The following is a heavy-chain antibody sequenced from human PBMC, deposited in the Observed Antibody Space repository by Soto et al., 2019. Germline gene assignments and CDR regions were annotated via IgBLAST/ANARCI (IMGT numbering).Heavy chain of an antibody. CDR1: GFTFSSYS. D-gene: IGHD1-26*01. J-gene: IGHJ3*02. Sequence: PLGALRLSCAASGFTFSSYSMNWVRQAPGKGLEWVSYISSSSSTIYYADSVKGRFTISRDNAKNSLYLQMNSLRDEDTAVYYCARDHPGLLPPSDAFDIWGQGTMVTVSS. CDR3: ARDHPGLLPPSDAFDI. CDR2: ISSSSSTI. V-gene: IGHV3-48*02.